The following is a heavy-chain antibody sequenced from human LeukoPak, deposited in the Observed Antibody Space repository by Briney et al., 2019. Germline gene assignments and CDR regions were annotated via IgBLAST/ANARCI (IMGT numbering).Heavy chain of an antibody. D-gene: IGHD1-14*01. Sequence: NPSETLSLTCSVSAGSISRSSYYWRWIRQPPGKGLERIASLYSTETTYDNPSLQSRVTISVDTSKNQLSLKLSSVTAADTAVYYCARHPTLTSGGNFDYWGQGTLVTVSS. CDR3: ARHPTLTSGGNFDY. J-gene: IGHJ4*02. CDR2: LYSTETT. CDR1: AGSISRSSYY. V-gene: IGHV4-39*01.